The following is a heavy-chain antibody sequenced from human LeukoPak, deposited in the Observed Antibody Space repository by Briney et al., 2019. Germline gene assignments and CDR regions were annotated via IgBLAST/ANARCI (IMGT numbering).Heavy chain of an antibody. CDR1: GFTFDDYA. Sequence: GRSLRLSCAASGFTFDDYAMHWVRQAPGKGLEWVSGISWNSGSVGYVDSVKGRFTISRDNAKNSLYLQMNSLRAEDTAVYYCATVGGSYSPADYWGQGTLVTDSS. CDR2: ISWNSGSV. J-gene: IGHJ4*02. CDR3: ATVGGSYSPADY. D-gene: IGHD1-26*01. V-gene: IGHV3-9*01.